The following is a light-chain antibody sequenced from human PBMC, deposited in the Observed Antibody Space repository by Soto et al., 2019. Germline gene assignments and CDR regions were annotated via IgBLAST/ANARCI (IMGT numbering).Light chain of an antibody. V-gene: IGLV2-14*01. CDR1: GSDVGGYNY. CDR3: SSYTTSSTLL. CDR2: EVS. J-gene: IGLJ2*01. Sequence: QSALTQPASVSGSPGQSITISCTGTGSDVGGYNYVSWYQQHPGKVPKLIIYEVSNRPSGVSNRFSGSKSGNTASLTISGLQAEDEADYYCSSYTTSSTLLFGGGTKVTVL.